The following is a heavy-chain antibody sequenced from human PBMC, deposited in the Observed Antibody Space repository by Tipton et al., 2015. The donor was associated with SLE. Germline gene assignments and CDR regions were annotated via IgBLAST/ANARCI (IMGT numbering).Heavy chain of an antibody. Sequence: QSGPEVKKPGASVKVSCKASGYTFTGYYIHWVRQAPGQGLEWMGWINPNSGDTNYAQKFQGRVTMTRDTSISTAYMELSRLTSDDTAVYYCARDLSDGYIDDAFDVWGQGTMVTVSS. J-gene: IGHJ3*01. CDR2: INPNSGDT. V-gene: IGHV1-2*02. D-gene: IGHD5-24*01. CDR3: ARDLSDGYIDDAFDV. CDR1: GYTFTGYY.